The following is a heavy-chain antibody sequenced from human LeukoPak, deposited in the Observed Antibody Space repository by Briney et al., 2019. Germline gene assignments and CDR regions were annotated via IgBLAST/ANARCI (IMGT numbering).Heavy chain of an antibody. J-gene: IGHJ5*02. D-gene: IGHD3-9*01. CDR1: GYTFTSYD. Sequence: ASVKVSCKASGYTFTSYDINWVRQATGQGLEWMGWMNPNSGNTGYAQKFQGRVTMTRNTSISTAYMELSSLRSEDTAVYYCARNRRYYDILTGYYSINWFDPWGQGTLVTVSS. V-gene: IGHV1-8*01. CDR2: MNPNSGNT. CDR3: ARNRRYYDILTGYYSINWFDP.